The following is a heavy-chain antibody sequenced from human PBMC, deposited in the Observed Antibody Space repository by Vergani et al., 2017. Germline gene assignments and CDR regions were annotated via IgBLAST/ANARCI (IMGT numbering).Heavy chain of an antibody. J-gene: IGHJ3*02. CDR3: AKVGRSGVAGTIGAFDI. V-gene: IGHV3-72*01. CDR2: IRNKANDYTT. D-gene: IGHD6-19*01. CDR1: GFIFSDHY. Sequence: EVQVVESGGGLVQPGGSLRLSCAASGFIFSDHYMDWVRQAPGKGLEWVGRIRNKANDYTTQYAASVKGRFTNSRDNSKNTLFLHMNSLRPEDTAVYYCAKVGRSGVAGTIGAFDIWGQGTMVTVSS.